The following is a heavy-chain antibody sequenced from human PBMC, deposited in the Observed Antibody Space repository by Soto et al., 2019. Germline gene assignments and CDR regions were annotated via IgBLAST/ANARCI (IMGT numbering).Heavy chain of an antibody. D-gene: IGHD5-18*01. V-gene: IGHV3-30*03. CDR2: ISYEGRYT. J-gene: IGHJ6*02. Sequence: GGSLRLSCVGSGFTFNNYGIHWVRQAPGKGLEWVAVISYEGRYTSSGDSVQGRFTISRDNSKNTLYLQMNSLRAEDTAVYYCASGGYSYGLQAAIDYYYYGMDVWGQGTTVTVSS. CDR3: ASGGYSYGLQAAIDYYYYGMDV. CDR1: GFTFNNYG.